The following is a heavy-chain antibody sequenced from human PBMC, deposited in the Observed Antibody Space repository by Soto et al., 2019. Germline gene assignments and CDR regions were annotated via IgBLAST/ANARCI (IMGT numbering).Heavy chain of an antibody. D-gene: IGHD6-19*01. CDR3: AKTTDGWFSAFEI. CDR1: GFVFSSYA. V-gene: IGHV3-23*01. Sequence: EVQLLESGGGLVQPGGSLRLSCAASGFVFSSYAMSWVRQAPGKGLEWVSAISGSGTTAYYADSVKGRFIFSRDNPKYTMYLQMNSLRAEDTAVYFCAKTTDGWFSAFEIWGQGTVVTVSS. J-gene: IGHJ3*02. CDR2: ISGSGTTA.